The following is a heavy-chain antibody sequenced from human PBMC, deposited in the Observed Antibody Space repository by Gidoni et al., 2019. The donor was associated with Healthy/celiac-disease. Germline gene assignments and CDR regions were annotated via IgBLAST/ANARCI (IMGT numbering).Heavy chain of an antibody. V-gene: IGHV3-23*01. J-gene: IGHJ4*02. D-gene: IGHD3-9*01. Sequence: EVQLLESGGGLVQPGGSLRLSCAASGFTFSSYAMSWVRQAPGKGLEWVSAISGSGGSTYYADSVEGRFTISRDNSKNTLYLQMNSLRAEDTAVYYCAGIGLRYFDWLLDYWGQGTLVTVSS. CDR3: AGIGLRYFDWLLDY. CDR2: ISGSGGST. CDR1: GFTFSSYA.